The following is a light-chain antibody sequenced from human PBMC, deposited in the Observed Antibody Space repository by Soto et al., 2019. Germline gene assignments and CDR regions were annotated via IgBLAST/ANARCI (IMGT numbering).Light chain of an antibody. Sequence: DIQMTQSPSSLSASVGDRVTISCRASQTITSFLNWYQQKPGTAPRLLIFRASSVKSGVPPRFSGSGSGRDFTLTISSLRPEDTATYFYQQSYSSPPWTFGPGTQVEVK. CDR1: QTITSF. J-gene: IGKJ1*01. V-gene: IGKV1-39*01. CDR2: RAS. CDR3: QQSYSSPPWT.